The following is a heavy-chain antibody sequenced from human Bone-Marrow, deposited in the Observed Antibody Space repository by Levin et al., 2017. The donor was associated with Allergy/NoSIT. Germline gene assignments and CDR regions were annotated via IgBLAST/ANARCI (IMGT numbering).Heavy chain of an antibody. CDR3: ARLDCGGDRCHESY. D-gene: IGHD2-21*01. CDR2: VYYSGSN. Sequence: PSETLSLTCTVSGVSINDHSWSWIRHPPGQGLEWIAFVYYSGSNKFNPSLQSRITISTQRSKNEFSLKLISVTAADTAVYYCARLDCGGDRCHESYWGQGTLVTVSS. V-gene: IGHV4-59*11. J-gene: IGHJ4*02. CDR1: GVSINDHS.